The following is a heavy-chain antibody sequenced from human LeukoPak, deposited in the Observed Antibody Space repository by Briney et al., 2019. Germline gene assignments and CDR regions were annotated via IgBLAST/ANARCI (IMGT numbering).Heavy chain of an antibody. CDR1: GFTFSSYG. J-gene: IGHJ6*02. CDR2: IWYDGSNK. V-gene: IGHV3-33*08. Sequence: GGSLRLSCAASGFTFSSYGMHWVRQAPGKGLEWVAVIWYDGSNKYYADSVKGRFTISRDNSKNTLYLQMNSLRAEDTAVYYCARGTAPTYYYDSSGYYYYYGMDVWGQGTTVTVSS. CDR3: ARGTAPTYYYDSSGYYYYYGMDV. D-gene: IGHD3-22*01.